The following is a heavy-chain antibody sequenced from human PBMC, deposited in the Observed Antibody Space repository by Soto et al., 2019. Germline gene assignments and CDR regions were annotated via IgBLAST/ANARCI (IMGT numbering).Heavy chain of an antibody. Sequence: PSQTLSLTCAISGDSVSSNSAAWNWIRQSPSRGLEWLGRTYYRSKWSNDYAVSVKSRITINPDTSKNQFSLQLNSVTPVDTAVYYCARGGGHCSSTSCYTYWFDPWGQGTLVTVSS. J-gene: IGHJ5*02. CDR2: TYYRSKWSN. CDR1: GDSVSSNSAA. CDR3: ARGGGHCSSTSCYTYWFDP. D-gene: IGHD2-2*02. V-gene: IGHV6-1*01.